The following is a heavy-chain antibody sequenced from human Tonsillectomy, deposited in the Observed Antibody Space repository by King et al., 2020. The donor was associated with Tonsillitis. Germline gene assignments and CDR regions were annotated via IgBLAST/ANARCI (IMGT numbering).Heavy chain of an antibody. D-gene: IGHD3-9*01. CDR2: ISWDSGSI. Sequence: VQLVESGGGLVQPGRSLRLSCAASTFSLDDYAMHWVRQGPGKGLEWVSGISWDSGSIDYADSVMGRFTISRDNAKNSLYLQMNSLRADDTALYYCVKGGGDIQIGGGGAFDIWGQGTMVTVSS. J-gene: IGHJ3*02. CDR1: TFSLDDYA. V-gene: IGHV3-9*01. CDR3: VKGGGDIQIGGGGAFDI.